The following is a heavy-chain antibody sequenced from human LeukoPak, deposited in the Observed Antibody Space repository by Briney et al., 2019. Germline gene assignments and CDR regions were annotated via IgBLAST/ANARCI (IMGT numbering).Heavy chain of an antibody. CDR1: GFTFSSYA. CDR3: ARDRWPFWSGYYNSEEYGMDV. J-gene: IGHJ6*02. D-gene: IGHD3-3*01. CDR2: ISYDENNK. Sequence: GGSLRLSCAVSGFTFSSYAMHWVRQAPGKGLEWVAIISYDENNKYYADSVEGRFTISRDNSKNTLYLQMNTLRAEDTAVYYCARDRWPFWSGYYNSEEYGMDVWGQGTTVTVSS. V-gene: IGHV3-30-3*01.